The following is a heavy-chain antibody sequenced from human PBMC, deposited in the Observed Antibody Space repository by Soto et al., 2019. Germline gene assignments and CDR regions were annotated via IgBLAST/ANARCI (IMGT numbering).Heavy chain of an antibody. J-gene: IGHJ1*01. Sequence: QLQLQESGPGLVKPSETLSLTCTVSGGSIRSTTYYWGWIRQPPGKWLEWIGSIYYSGSTYYNPSLKGRVTISVDMSKNQFSLKLSSVTAADTAVYYCATHNWNLDPWGQGTLVTVSS. CDR2: IYYSGST. CDR3: ATHNWNLDP. V-gene: IGHV4-39*01. D-gene: IGHD1-7*01. CDR1: GGSIRSTTYY.